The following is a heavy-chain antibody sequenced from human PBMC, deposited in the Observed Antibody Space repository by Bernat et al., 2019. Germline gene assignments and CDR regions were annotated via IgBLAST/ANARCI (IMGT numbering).Heavy chain of an antibody. D-gene: IGHD6-19*01. CDR2: ISYDGSNK. V-gene: IGHV3-30*01. J-gene: IGHJ4*02. Sequence: VQLVESGGGVVQPGRSLRLSCAASGFTFSSYAMHWVRQAPGKGLEWVAVISYDGSNKYYADSVKGRFTISRDNSKNTLYLQMNSLRAEDTAVYYCARDSIRDSGWGNYWGQGTLVTVSS. CDR3: ARDSIRDSGWGNY. CDR1: GFTFSSYA.